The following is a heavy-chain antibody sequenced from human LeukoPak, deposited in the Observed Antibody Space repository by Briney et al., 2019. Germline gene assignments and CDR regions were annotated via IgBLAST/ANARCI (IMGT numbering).Heavy chain of an antibody. D-gene: IGHD1-26*01. CDR3: ARTSRYSGSYRPGAFDI. CDR1: GYSFTTYW. Sequence: GESLKISCKGSGYSFTTYWIAWVRQMPGKGLEWMGIIYPGDSDTRYSPSFQGQVTISADKSITTAYLQWSSLKASDTAMYYCARTSRYSGSYRPGAFDIWGQGTMVTVSS. CDR2: IYPGDSDT. V-gene: IGHV5-51*01. J-gene: IGHJ3*02.